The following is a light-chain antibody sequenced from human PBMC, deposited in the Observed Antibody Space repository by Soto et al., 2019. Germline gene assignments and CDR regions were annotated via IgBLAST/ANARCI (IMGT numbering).Light chain of an antibody. J-gene: IGKJ5*01. CDR1: QSVSSN. V-gene: IGKV3-15*01. Sequence: VMTQSPATLSVSLGDRATLSCRASQSVSSNLAWYQQKPGQAPRLLIYGASTRATGIPARFSGSGSGTEFTLTISSLQSEDFAVYYCQQYNNWPPTTFGQGTRLEIK. CDR3: QQYNNWPPTT. CDR2: GAS.